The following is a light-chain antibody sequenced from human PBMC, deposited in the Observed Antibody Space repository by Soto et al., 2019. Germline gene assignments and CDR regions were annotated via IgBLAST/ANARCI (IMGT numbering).Light chain of an antibody. J-gene: IGKJ1*01. CDR2: DAS. CDR1: QNMRSR. V-gene: IGKV1-5*01. Sequence: DFQMTQSPSTLSASVGDRVTITSRASQNMRSRLGWFQQKPGKARKLLIYDASSLESGVPQRFSGSGSGTEFTLTISSLQTDYFSTYYCQQYHSYWTFGQGTKVDIK. CDR3: QQYHSYWT.